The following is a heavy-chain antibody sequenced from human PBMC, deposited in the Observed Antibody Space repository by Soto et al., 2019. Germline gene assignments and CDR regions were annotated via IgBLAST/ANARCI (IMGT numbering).Heavy chain of an antibody. CDR2: IYYSGST. D-gene: IGHD3-10*01. J-gene: IGHJ5*02. CDR3: ARLTMVRGVIIGFDP. Sequence: QLQLQESGPGLVKPSETLSLTCTVSGGSISSSSYYWGWIRQPTGKGLEWIGSIYYSGSTYYNPSLKSRVTISVDTSKNQFSLKLSSVTAADTAVYYCARLTMVRGVIIGFDPWGQGTLVTVSS. V-gene: IGHV4-39*01. CDR1: GGSISSSSYY.